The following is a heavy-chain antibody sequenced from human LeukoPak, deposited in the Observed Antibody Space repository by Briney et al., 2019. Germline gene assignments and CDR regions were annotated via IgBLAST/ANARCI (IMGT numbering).Heavy chain of an antibody. CDR2: INPTGSAT. V-gene: IGHV1-46*01. D-gene: IGHD3-22*01. Sequence: ASVKVSCKASGYTFTSYYMHWVRQAPGQGLEWVGLINPTGSATLYAQKFQGRVTLTRDMSTNTDYMELRSLKSEDTAVYYCAREYYYDSSGYYSPIDYWGQGTLVTVSS. J-gene: IGHJ4*02. CDR3: AREYYYDSSGYYSPIDY. CDR1: GYTFTSYY.